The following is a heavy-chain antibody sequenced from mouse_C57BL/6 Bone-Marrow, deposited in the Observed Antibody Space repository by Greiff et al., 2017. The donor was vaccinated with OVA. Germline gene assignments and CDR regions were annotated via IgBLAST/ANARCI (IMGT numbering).Heavy chain of an antibody. J-gene: IGHJ3*01. D-gene: IGHD2-5*01. Sequence: VQLQQSGTVLARPGASVKMSCKTSGYTFTSYWMHWVKQRPGQGLEWIGAIYPGNSDTSYNQKFKGKAKLTAVTSASTAYMELSSLTNEDSAVYYCTRDSNYEEWFAYWGQGTLVTVSA. CDR2: IYPGNSDT. CDR1: GYTFTSYW. V-gene: IGHV1-5*01. CDR3: TRDSNYEEWFAY.